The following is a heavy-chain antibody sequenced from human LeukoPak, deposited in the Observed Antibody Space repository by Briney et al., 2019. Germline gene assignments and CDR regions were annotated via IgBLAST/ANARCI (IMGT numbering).Heavy chain of an antibody. CDR3: ARENDYALDY. V-gene: IGHV3-30*12. J-gene: IGHJ4*02. CDR1: GFTFSSYG. CDR2: IRYVGSDK. Sequence: GRSLRLSCAASGFTFSSYGMHWVRQAPGKGLEWVAVIRYVGSDKYYADSVKGRFTISRDNSQNTMYLQMNSLRAEDTAVYYWARENDYALDYWGQGTLVTVSS. D-gene: IGHD4-17*01.